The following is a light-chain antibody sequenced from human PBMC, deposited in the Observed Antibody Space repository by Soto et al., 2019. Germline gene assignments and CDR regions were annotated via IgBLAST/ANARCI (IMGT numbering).Light chain of an antibody. CDR1: QDIKNY. Sequence: VISMTQSPSLLSASTGDRVTISCRMSQDIKNYLAWYQQRPGKAPALLIYSASTLQNGVPSRFSGSWSETDFTLTLSRLQSEDFATYYCQQYYSFPFTFGPGTKVDV. V-gene: IGKV1D-8*01. CDR2: SAS. J-gene: IGKJ3*01. CDR3: QQYYSFPFT.